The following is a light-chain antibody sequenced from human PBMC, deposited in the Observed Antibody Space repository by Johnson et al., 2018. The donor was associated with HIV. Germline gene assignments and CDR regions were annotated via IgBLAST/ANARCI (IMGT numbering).Light chain of an antibody. CDR1: SSNIGNNY. CDR2: DKN. J-gene: IGLJ1*01. Sequence: QSVLTQPPSVSAAPGQKVTISCSGSSSNIGNNYVSWYQQLPGTAPKLLIYDKNKRPSGIPDRFSASKSGTSATLDITGLQTGDEADYYCGTWDSSLGAHYVFGTGTKVTVL. CDR3: GTWDSSLGAHYV. V-gene: IGLV1-51*02.